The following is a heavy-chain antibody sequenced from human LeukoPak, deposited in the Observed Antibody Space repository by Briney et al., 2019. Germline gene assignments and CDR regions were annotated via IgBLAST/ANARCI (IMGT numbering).Heavy chain of an antibody. J-gene: IGHJ6*02. V-gene: IGHV1-69*13. Sequence: SVKVSCKASGGTFSSYAISWVRQAPGQGLEWMGGIIPIFGTANYAQKFQGRVTITADESTSTAYMELSSLRSEDTAVYYCATTGRPYYYYYGMDVWGQGTTVTVSS. CDR1: GGTFSSYA. D-gene: IGHD3-9*01. CDR2: IIPIFGTA. CDR3: ATTGRPYYYYYGMDV.